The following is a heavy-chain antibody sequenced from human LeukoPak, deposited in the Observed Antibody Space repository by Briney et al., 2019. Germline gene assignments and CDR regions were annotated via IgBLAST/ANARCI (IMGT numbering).Heavy chain of an antibody. D-gene: IGHD6-19*01. CDR2: IIPTLGIA. V-gene: IGHV1-69*02. CDR1: GGTFSSYT. J-gene: IGHJ2*01. Sequence: SVKVSCKASGGTFSSYTISWVRQAPGQGLEWMGRIIPTLGIANYAQKFQGRVTITADKSTSTAYMELSSLRSEDTAVYYCARVVAVYWYFDLWGRGTLVTVSS. CDR3: ARVVAVYWYFDL.